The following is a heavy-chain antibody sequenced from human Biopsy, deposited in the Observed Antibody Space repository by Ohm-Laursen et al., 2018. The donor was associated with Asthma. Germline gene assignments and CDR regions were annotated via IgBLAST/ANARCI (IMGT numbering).Heavy chain of an antibody. CDR1: GFTFNEYN. CDR3: AKDFWSGYSKEWTGSMDV. J-gene: IGHJ6*02. Sequence: SLRLSCTASGFTFNEYNMHWVRQVPGKGLEWVSLISWDGGRTYYGDSVKGRFTISRDNSKNSLYLQMNSLRTEDTALYYCAKDFWSGYSKEWTGSMDVWGRGTTVTVSS. V-gene: IGHV3-43*01. D-gene: IGHD3-3*01. CDR2: ISWDGGRT.